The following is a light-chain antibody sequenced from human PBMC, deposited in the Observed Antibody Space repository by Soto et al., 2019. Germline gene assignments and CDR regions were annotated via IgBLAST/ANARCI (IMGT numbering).Light chain of an antibody. Sequence: QAVVTQEPSLTVSPGGTVTLTCASSTGPVSSNHYPFWIQQKPGQVPKTLIYFATSRHSWTPARFSGSLLGGKAALTLSGAQPEDEADYYCLLSYSGFALFGGGTKLTVL. CDR1: TGPVSSNHY. V-gene: IGLV7-46*01. CDR2: FAT. CDR3: LLSYSGFAL. J-gene: IGLJ2*01.